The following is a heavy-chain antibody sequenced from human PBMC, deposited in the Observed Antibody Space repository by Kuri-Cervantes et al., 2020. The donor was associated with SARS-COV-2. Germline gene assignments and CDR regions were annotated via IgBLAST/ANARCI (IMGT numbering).Heavy chain of an antibody. CDR2: IYTSGST. J-gene: IGHJ3*02. D-gene: IGHD3-10*01. V-gene: IGHV4-61*02. CDR3: ARDKRYYGSGSYAFDI. CDR1: GGSISSSSYY. Sequence: SETLSLTCTVSGGSISSSSYYWSWIRQPAGKGLEWIGRIYTSGSTNYNPSLKSRVTMSVDTSKNQFSLKLSSVTAADTAVYYCARDKRYYGSGSYAFDIWGQGTMVTVSS.